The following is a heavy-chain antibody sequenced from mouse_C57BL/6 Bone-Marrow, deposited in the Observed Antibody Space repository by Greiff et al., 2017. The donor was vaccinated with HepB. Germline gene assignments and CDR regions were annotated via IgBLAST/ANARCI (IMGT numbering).Heavy chain of an antibody. V-gene: IGHV1-76*01. Sequence: QVQLKQSGAELVRPGASVKLSCKASGYTFTDYYINWVKQRPGQGLEWIARIYPGSGNTYYNEKFKGKATLTAEKSSSTAYMQLSSLTSEDSAVYFCARGGAPYYFDYWGQGTTLTVSS. CDR3: ARGGAPYYFDY. CDR2: IYPGSGNT. CDR1: GYTFTDYY. J-gene: IGHJ2*01.